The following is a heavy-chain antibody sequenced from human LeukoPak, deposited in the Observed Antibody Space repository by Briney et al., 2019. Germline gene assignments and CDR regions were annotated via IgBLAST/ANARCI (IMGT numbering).Heavy chain of an antibody. CDR3: ARDYYYDSFSDY. V-gene: IGHV3-7*01. J-gene: IGHJ4*02. Sequence: GGSPKLSCAASGFTFSSYWMSWVRQAPGKGLEWVANIKQDGSEKYYVDSVKGRFTISRDNAKNSLYLQMNSLRAEDTAVYYCARDYYYDSFSDYWGQGTLVTVSS. D-gene: IGHD3-22*01. CDR2: IKQDGSEK. CDR1: GFTFSSYW.